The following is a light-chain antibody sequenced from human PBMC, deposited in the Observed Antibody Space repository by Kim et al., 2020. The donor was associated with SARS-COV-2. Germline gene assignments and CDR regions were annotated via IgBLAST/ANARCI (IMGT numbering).Light chain of an antibody. J-gene: IGLJ3*02. CDR1: SSDIGTYNH. Sequence: QSALTQPASVSGSPGQSITISCTGTSSDIGTYNHVSWFQQHPVKAPKLMIYDVNKRPSGVSDRFSGSKSGSTASLTISGLQAEDEADYYCTSYTSTSTWGFGGGTQLTGL. CDR3: TSYTSTSTWG. CDR2: DVN. V-gene: IGLV2-14*03.